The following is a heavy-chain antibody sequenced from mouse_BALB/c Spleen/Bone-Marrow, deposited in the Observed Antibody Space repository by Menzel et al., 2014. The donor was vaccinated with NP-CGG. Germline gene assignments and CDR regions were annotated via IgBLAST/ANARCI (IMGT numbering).Heavy chain of an antibody. CDR3: ATLTTVADAMDY. V-gene: IGHV14-3*02. J-gene: IGHJ4*01. D-gene: IGHD1-1*01. Sequence: VQLQQSGAELVKPGASVKLSCTASGFNIKDTYMHWVKQRPEQGLEWIGRIDPANGNTKYDPKFQGKATITADTSSNTAYLQLSSLTSEDTAVYYCATLTTVADAMDYWGQGTSATVSS. CDR1: GFNIKDTY. CDR2: IDPANGNT.